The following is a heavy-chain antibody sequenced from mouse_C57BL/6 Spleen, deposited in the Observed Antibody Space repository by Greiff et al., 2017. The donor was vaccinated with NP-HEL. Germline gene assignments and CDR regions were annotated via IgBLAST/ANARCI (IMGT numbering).Heavy chain of an antibody. CDR2: IDPSDSYT. D-gene: IGHD2-4*01. V-gene: IGHV1-59*01. Sequence: VQLQQPGAELVRPGTSVKLSCKASGYTFTSYWMHWVKQRPGQGLAWIGVIDPSDSYTNYNQKFKGKATLTVDTSSSTAYMQLSSLTSEVSAVYYCAREGDYDGYWYFDVWGTGTTVTVSS. J-gene: IGHJ1*03. CDR1: GYTFTSYW. CDR3: AREGDYDGYWYFDV.